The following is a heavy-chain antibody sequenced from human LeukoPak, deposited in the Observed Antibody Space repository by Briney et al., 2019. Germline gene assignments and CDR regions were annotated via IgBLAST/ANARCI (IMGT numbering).Heavy chain of an antibody. J-gene: IGHJ4*02. D-gene: IGHD4-17*01. V-gene: IGHV1-8*03. CDR2: MNPYSGDR. CDR1: GYTFTSYH. Sequence: ASVRVSCKTSGYTFTSYHINWVRQATGQGLEWMGWMNPYSGDRGYAQKFQGRLSITSDTSISTAYMDLSSLRSEDTAVYFCARTTSLTASGYDYWGQGTLVTVSP. CDR3: ARTTSLTASGYDY.